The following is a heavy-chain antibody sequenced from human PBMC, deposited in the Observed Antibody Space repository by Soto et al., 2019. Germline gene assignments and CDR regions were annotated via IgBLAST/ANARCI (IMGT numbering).Heavy chain of an antibody. Sequence: SETLSLTCTVSGDSIGTDYWSWIRQSPGKGLEWIGFIYYGGSTNYNPSLKSRVTISVDTPKNQFSLKLSSVTAADTAVYYCASSHAGAHITAAVHWGQGTLVTVSS. CDR2: IYYGGST. D-gene: IGHD6-13*01. V-gene: IGHV4-59*08. CDR1: GDSIGTDY. CDR3: ASSHAGAHITAAVH. J-gene: IGHJ4*02.